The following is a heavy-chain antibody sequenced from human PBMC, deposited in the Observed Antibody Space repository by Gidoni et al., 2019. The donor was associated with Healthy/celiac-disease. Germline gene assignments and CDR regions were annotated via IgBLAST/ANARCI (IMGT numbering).Heavy chain of an antibody. CDR3: ARGWYPVSWFDP. CDR1: GYTFTGYS. V-gene: IGHV1-2*02. Sequence: QVQLVQSGAAAKKPGASVKASCRASGYTFTGYSMHWVRQAPGQGLEWMGWINPNSGGTNYAQKFQGRVTMTRDTSISTAYMELSRLRSDDTAVYYCARGWYPVSWFDPWGQGTLVTVSS. CDR2: INPNSGGT. J-gene: IGHJ5*02. D-gene: IGHD6-13*01.